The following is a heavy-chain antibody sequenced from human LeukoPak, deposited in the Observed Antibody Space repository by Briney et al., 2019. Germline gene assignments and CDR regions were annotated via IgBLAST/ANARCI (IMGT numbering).Heavy chain of an antibody. J-gene: IGHJ4*02. CDR3: ARDLKRGYSSGRYSWGTGSSNDY. D-gene: IGHD6-19*01. CDR2: IIPIFGTA. V-gene: IGHV1-69*05. Sequence: SVKVSCKASGGTFSSYAISWVRQAPGQGLEWMGGIIPIFGTANYAQKFQGRVTMTRDTSTSTAYMELRSLRSDDTAVYYCARDLKRGYSSGRYSWGTGSSNDYWGQGTLVTVSS. CDR1: GGTFSSYA.